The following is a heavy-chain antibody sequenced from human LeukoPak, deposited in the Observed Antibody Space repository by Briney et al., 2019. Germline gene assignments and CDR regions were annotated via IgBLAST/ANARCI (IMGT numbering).Heavy chain of an antibody. CDR1: GYTFTSYG. CDR3: ASVRSHDLWSGYTGRNYYGMDV. V-gene: IGHV1-18*01. D-gene: IGHD3-3*01. J-gene: IGHJ6*02. Sequence: ASVKVSCKASGYTFTSYGISWVRQAPGQGLEWMGWISAYNGNTNYAQKLQGRVTMTTDTSTSTAYMELRSLRSDDTAVYYCASVRSHDLWSGYTGRNYYGMDVWGQGTTVTVSS. CDR2: ISAYNGNT.